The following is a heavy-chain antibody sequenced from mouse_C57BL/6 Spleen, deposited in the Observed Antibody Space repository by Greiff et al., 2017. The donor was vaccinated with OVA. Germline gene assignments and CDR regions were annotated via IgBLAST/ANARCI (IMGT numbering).Heavy chain of an antibody. V-gene: IGHV1-64*01. J-gene: IGHJ4*01. CDR1: GYTFTSYW. CDR2: IHPTSGST. Sequence: QVQLKQPGAELVKPGASVKLSCKASGYTFTSYWMHWVKQRPGPGLEWIGMIHPTSGSTNYNEKFKSKATLTVDKSSSTAYMQLSSLTSEDSAVYYCARDTTVVATDAMDYWGQRTSVTVSS. D-gene: IGHD1-1*01. CDR3: ARDTTVVATDAMDY.